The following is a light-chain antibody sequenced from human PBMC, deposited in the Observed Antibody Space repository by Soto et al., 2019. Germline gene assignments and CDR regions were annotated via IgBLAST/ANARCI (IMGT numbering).Light chain of an antibody. V-gene: IGKV1-9*01. J-gene: IGKJ4*01. Sequence: DIQLTQSPSFLSASVGDRVTITCRASQGISSYLAWYQQKPGKAPKLLIYAASTLQSGVPSRFSGSGSGTEFTLTISSLQPEVFATYYCQQLNSYALTFGGGTKVEIK. CDR3: QQLNSYALT. CDR2: AAS. CDR1: QGISSY.